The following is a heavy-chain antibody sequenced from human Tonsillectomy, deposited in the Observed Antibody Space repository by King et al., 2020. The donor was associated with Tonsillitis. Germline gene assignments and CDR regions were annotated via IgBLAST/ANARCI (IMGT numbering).Heavy chain of an antibody. CDR2: INPNSGGN. J-gene: IGHJ4*02. CDR3: ARDRYCSSTSCQPPTDY. V-gene: IGHV1-2*02. Sequence: VQLVQSGAEVKKPGASVKVSCKASGYTFTGYYMHWVRQAPGQGLEGIGWINPNSGGNNHVQKVQGRVTMTRDTSISTAYMELSRLRSDDTAVYYCARDRYCSSTSCQPPTDYWGQGTLVTVSS. D-gene: IGHD2-2*01. CDR1: GYTFTGYY.